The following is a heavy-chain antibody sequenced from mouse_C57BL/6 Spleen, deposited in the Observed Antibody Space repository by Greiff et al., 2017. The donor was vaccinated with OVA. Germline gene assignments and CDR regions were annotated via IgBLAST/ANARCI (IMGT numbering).Heavy chain of an antibody. CDR1: GYAFSSSW. J-gene: IGHJ2*01. V-gene: IGHV1-82*01. D-gene: IGHD1-1*01. CDR2: IYPGDGDT. CDR3: ARGDYYGSSYFDY. Sequence: QVQLQQSGPELVKPGASVKISCKASGYAFSSSWMNWVKQRPGKGLEWIGRIYPGDGDTNYNGKFKGKATLTADKSSSTAYMQLSSLPSEDSAVYFCARGDYYGSSYFDYWGQGTTLTVSS.